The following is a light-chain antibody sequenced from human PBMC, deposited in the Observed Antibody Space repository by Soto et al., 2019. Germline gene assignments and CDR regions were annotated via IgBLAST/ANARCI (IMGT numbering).Light chain of an antibody. CDR1: SSDFGGYNY. CDR3: SSDAGNKV. J-gene: IGLJ3*02. V-gene: IGLV2-8*01. Sequence: QSALTQPPSASGSPGQSVTISCTGTSSDFGGYNYVSWYQQHPGKAPKLMIYEVNKRPSGVPDRFSGSKSGNTAFLTVSGLQADDEADYYCSSDAGNKVFGGGTKLTVL. CDR2: EVN.